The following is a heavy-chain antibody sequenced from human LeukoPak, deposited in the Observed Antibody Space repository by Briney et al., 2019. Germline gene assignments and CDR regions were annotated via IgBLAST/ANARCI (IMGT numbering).Heavy chain of an antibody. CDR3: TTDQLYFDY. D-gene: IGHD2-2*01. V-gene: IGHV3-15*01. CDR2: VKSKTDGGTT. Sequence: GGSLRLSCAGSGFSFSSHGMNWVRQSPGKALEWVGRVKSKTDGGTTDYAAPVKGRFTISRDDSKNTLYLQMNSLKTEDTAVYYCTTDQLYFDYWGQGTLVTVSS. J-gene: IGHJ4*02. CDR1: GFSFSSHG.